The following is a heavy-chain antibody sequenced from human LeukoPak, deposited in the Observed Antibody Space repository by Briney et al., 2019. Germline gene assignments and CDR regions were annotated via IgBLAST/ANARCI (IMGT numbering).Heavy chain of an antibody. CDR1: GGSISSYY. D-gene: IGHD2-2*01. J-gene: IGHJ5*02. Sequence: SETLSLTCTVSGGSISSYYWSWIRQPPGKGLEWIGYIYYSGSTNYNPSLKSRVTISVDTSKNQFSLKLSSVTAADTAVYYCARDVVVPAATNNWFDPWGQGTLVTVSS. V-gene: IGHV4-59*12. CDR2: IYYSGST. CDR3: ARDVVVPAATNNWFDP.